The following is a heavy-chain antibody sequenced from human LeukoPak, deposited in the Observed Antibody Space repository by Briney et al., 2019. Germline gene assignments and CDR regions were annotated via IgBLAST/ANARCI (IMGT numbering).Heavy chain of an antibody. D-gene: IGHD2-2*01. J-gene: IGHJ3*02. CDR1: GGSISSYY. V-gene: IGHV4-59*12. Sequence: SETLSLTCTVSGGSISSYYWSWIRQPPGKGLEWIGYIYYSGSTYYNPSLKSRVTISVDTSKNQFSLKLSSVTAADTAVYYCARDGRYQLPYAFDIWGQGTMVTVSS. CDR3: ARDGRYQLPYAFDI. CDR2: IYYSGST.